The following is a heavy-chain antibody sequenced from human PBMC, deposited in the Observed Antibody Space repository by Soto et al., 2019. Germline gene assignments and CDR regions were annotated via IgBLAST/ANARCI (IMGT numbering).Heavy chain of an antibody. CDR3: VRAASIGYGHAIDN. CDR2: NYHSGTT. Sequence: SETLSLTCAVSGVTISTYYWGWIRQPPGKGLEWIGYNYHSGTTNYNPSLKSRVTISVDTSKNQFSLRLTSVTAADTAIYYCVRAASIGYGHAIDNWGQGTLVTVSS. D-gene: IGHD5-12*01. J-gene: IGHJ4*02. V-gene: IGHV4-59*01. CDR1: GVTISTYY.